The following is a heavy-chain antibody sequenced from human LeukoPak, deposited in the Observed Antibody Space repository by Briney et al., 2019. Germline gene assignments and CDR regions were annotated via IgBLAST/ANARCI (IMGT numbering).Heavy chain of an antibody. CDR2: IYTSGST. Sequence: SQTLSLTCTVSGGSISSGSYYWSWIRQPAGKGLEWIGRIYTSGSTNYNPSLKSRVTISVDRSKNQFSLKLSSVTAADTAVYYCARDKDFWSGLGPLDPWGQGTLVTVSS. V-gene: IGHV4-61*02. CDR1: GGSISSGSYY. J-gene: IGHJ5*02. CDR3: ARDKDFWSGLGPLDP. D-gene: IGHD3-3*01.